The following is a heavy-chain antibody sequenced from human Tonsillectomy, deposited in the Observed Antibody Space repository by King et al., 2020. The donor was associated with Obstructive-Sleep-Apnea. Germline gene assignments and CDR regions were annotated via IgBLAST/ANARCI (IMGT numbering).Heavy chain of an antibody. J-gene: IGHJ4*02. CDR1: GYTFTSYY. D-gene: IGHD2-15*01. V-gene: IGHV1-46*01. CDR2: FNLSAGST. CDR3: AGGCVVAASFDY. Sequence: VQLVESGAEVKKPGASVRVSCKASGYTFTSYYMHWVRQAPRQGLEWMGRFNLSAGSTTYAQKIRGRVTMSRDTSTSTVYMELSSLRAEDTAVHYCAGGCVVAASFDYWGQGTLVTVSS.